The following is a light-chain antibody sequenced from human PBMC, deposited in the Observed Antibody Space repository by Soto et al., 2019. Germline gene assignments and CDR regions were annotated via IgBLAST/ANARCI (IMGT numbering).Light chain of an antibody. CDR1: SGYSNYQ. J-gene: IGLJ1*01. V-gene: IGLV9-49*01. CDR3: GADHGSGSNVVYV. CDR2: VGTGGIVG. Sequence: QLVLTQPPSASASLGASVTLTCTLSSGYSNYQVDWYQQRPGKGPRFVMRVGTGGIVGSKGDGIPDRFSVLGSGLNRFLTIKNIQEEDESDYHCGADHGSGSNVVYVFGTGTKLTVL.